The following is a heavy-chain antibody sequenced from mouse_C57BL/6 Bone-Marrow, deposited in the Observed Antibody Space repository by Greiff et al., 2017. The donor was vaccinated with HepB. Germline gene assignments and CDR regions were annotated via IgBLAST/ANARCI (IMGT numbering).Heavy chain of an antibody. V-gene: IGHV1-82*01. D-gene: IGHD1-1*01. CDR2: IYPGDGDT. CDR3: ARPGGTVDY. J-gene: IGHJ2*01. CDR1: GYAFSSSW. Sequence: VKLMESGPELVKPGASVKISCKASGYAFSSSWMNWVKQRPGKGLEWIGRIYPGDGDTNYNGKFKGKATLTADKSSSTAYMQLSSLTSEDSAVYFCARPGGTVDYWGQGTTLTVSS.